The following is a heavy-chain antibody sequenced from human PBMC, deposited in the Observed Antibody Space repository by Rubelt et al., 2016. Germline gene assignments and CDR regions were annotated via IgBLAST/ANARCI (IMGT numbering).Heavy chain of an antibody. J-gene: IGHJ4*02. CDR1: GFSLTTSGVG. CDR2: IYWDDDK. V-gene: IGHV2-5*02. D-gene: IGHD2-2*01. CDR3: AHRTSNMPRAFLVY. Sequence: QITLKESGPTLVKPTQTLTLTCTFSGFSLTTSGVGVGWIRQPPGKALEWLALIYWDDDKRYSPSLKSRHTITKDTPKNQVVLTITNMDPVDTATYYCAHRTSNMPRAFLVYWGQGAVVTVSS.